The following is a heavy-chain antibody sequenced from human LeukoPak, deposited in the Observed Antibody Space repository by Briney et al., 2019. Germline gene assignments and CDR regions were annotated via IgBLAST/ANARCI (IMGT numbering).Heavy chain of an antibody. CDR3: ARDQSNWRAHDSFDY. V-gene: IGHV1-2*02. CDR2: INPNSGGT. Sequence: GASVKVSCKASGYTFTGYYMHWVRQAPGQGLEWMGWINPNSGGTNYAQKFQGRVTMTRDTSISTAYMELSRLRSDDTAVYYCARDQSNWRAHDSFDYWGQGTLVTVSS. J-gene: IGHJ4*02. CDR1: GYTFTGYY. D-gene: IGHD1-1*01.